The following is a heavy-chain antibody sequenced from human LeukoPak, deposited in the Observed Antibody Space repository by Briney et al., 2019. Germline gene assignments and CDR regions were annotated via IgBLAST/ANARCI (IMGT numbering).Heavy chain of an antibody. V-gene: IGHV4-39*01. CDR1: GGSISSSRYY. J-gene: IGHJ5*02. D-gene: IGHD1-26*01. CDR2: IYYSGST. CDR3: ARQVNSGSYDADWFDP. Sequence: SETLSLTCTVSGGSISSSRYYWGWIRQPPGKGLEWIGSIYYSGSTYYNPSLKSRVTISVDTSKNQFSLKLSSVTAADTAVYCCARQVNSGSYDADWFDPWGQGTLVTVSS.